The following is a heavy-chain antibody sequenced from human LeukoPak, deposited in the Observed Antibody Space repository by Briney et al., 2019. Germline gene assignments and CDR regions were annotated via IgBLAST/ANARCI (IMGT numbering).Heavy chain of an antibody. V-gene: IGHV4-59*01. CDR3: AKHRNLYYFDY. J-gene: IGHJ4*02. D-gene: IGHD1-14*01. CDR2: IYYSGST. Sequence: SETLSLTCTVSGGSISSSYWSWIRQPPGKGLEWIGYIYYSGSTNYNPSLKCRVTISVDTSKNQFSLKLSSVTAADTAVFYCAKHRNLYYFDYWGQGTLVTVSS. CDR1: GGSISSSY.